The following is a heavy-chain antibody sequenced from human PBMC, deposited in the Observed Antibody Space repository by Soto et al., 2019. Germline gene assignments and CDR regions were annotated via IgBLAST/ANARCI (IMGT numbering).Heavy chain of an antibody. J-gene: IGHJ6*02. CDR2: IYWDDDK. CDR1: AFSLSTGGVG. CDR3: IQSRCGGDCLQSYASYYYYGMDV. V-gene: IGHV2-5*02. D-gene: IGHD2-21*02. Sequence: QITLKESGPTLVKPTQTLTLTCTFSAFSLSTGGVGVGWIRQPPGKALEWLALIYWDDDKRYSPSLRSRLTITKDPSKNPGVLTMTNMDPVDTATYYCIQSRCGGDCLQSYASYYYYGMDVWGQGTTVTVSS.